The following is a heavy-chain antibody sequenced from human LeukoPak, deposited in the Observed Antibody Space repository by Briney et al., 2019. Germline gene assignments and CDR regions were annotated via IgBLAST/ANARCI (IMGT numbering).Heavy chain of an antibody. CDR3: ARDRGPRTGFMVREAYDY. D-gene: IGHD3-10*01. Sequence: GGSLRLSCAASGFTFSDYGMHWVRQAPGKGLVWVSRINSDGSITNYADSVKGRFTISRDNAKNPLYLQMSSLRAEDTAVYYCARDRGPRTGFMVREAYDYWGQGTLVTVSS. CDR1: GFTFSDYG. V-gene: IGHV3-74*01. CDR2: INSDGSIT. J-gene: IGHJ4*02.